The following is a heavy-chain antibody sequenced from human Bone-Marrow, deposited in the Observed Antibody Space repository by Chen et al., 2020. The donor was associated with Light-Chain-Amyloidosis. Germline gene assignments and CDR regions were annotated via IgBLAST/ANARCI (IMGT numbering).Heavy chain of an antibody. D-gene: IGHD5-12*01. V-gene: IGHV3-74*01. CDR3: SREFTGYDDY. CDR2: INPDGTRV. J-gene: IGHJ4*02. CDR1: GFTFRTSW. Sequence: DVQLLESGGGLAQPGGSLRLSCAASGFTFRTSWMHWVRQAPGKGLVWVSRINPDGTRVDYADSVRGRFTISRDDAKSTVYLQMNSLRAEDTAVYYCSREFTGYDDYWGQGTLVTVSS.